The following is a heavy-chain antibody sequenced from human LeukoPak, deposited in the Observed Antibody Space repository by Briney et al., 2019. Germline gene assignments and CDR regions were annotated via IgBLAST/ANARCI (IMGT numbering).Heavy chain of an antibody. D-gene: IGHD2-15*01. CDR2: IDWDDGK. J-gene: IGHJ6*03. Sequence: RGSGPTLVNPTQTLTLTCTFSGFSLNTSGMRVSWIRQPPGKALEWLARIDWDDGKFYSTSLKTRLTISKDTSKNQVVLTMTNMDPVDAATYYCARMGYCSGGSCYSHYYYYMDVWGKGTTVTVSS. CDR3: ARMGYCSGGSCYSHYYYYMDV. V-gene: IGHV2-70*17. CDR1: GFSLNTSGMR.